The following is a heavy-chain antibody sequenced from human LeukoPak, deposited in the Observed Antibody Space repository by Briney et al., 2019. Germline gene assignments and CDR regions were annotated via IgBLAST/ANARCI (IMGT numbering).Heavy chain of an antibody. V-gene: IGHV4-4*02. CDR1: GGSISNTNW. D-gene: IGHD1-26*01. Sequence: PSGTLSLTCAVSGGSISNTNWWSWVRQPPGKGLGGFAEIYHSGATNYNPSLKSQVTISLDKSTNQFSLNLNSVTAADTAVYYCAKNGAWSLEYWGQGILVTVSS. CDR3: AKNGAWSLEY. J-gene: IGHJ4*02. CDR2: IYHSGAT.